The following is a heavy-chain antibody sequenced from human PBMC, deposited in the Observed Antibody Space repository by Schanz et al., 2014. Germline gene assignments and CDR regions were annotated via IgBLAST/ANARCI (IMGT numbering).Heavy chain of an antibody. V-gene: IGHV4-59*08. D-gene: IGHD3-3*01. CDR1: GDSIGTYQ. CDR2: VYHSGVT. J-gene: IGHJ4*02. CDR3: ARSTYDFWSAFDY. Sequence: QLQESGPGLVKPSETLSLTCTVSGDSIGTYQWSWIRQPPGKGLEWIGYVYHSGVTTYKSSLKSRVRITLDTIKTQFSRKLTSLTAADTAVYYCARSTYDFWSAFDYWGQGILVAVSS.